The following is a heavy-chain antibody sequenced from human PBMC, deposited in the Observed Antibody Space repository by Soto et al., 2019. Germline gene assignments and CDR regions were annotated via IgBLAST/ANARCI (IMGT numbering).Heavy chain of an antibody. V-gene: IGHV1-58*01. CDR3: AALAYYYDSSGYQTRVFDY. CDR2: IVVGSGNT. D-gene: IGHD3-22*01. Sequence: QMQLVQSGPEVKKPGTSVKVSCKASGFTFTSSAVQWVRQARGQRLEWIGWIVVGSGNTNYEQKFQERVTITRDMSTSTAYMELSSLGSEDTAVYYCAALAYYYDSSGYQTRVFDYWGQGTLVTVSS. CDR1: GFTFTSSA. J-gene: IGHJ4*02.